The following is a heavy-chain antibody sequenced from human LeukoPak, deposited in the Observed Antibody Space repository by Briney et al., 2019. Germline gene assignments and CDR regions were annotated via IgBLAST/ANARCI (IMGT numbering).Heavy chain of an antibody. V-gene: IGHV4-31*03. J-gene: IGHJ6*02. CDR2: IYYSGST. CDR1: GGSISSGGYY. CDR3: ARDSRSYYYGSGSYYGSGMDV. D-gene: IGHD3-10*01. Sequence: SQTLSLTCTVSGGSISSGGYYWSWIRQHPGKGLEWIGYIYYSGSTYYNPSLKSRVTISVDTSKNQFSLKLSSVTAVDTAVYYCARDSRSYYYGSGSYYGSGMDVWGQGTTVTVSS.